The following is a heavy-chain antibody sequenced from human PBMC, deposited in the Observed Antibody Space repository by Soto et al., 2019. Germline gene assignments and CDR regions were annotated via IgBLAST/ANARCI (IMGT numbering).Heavy chain of an antibody. D-gene: IGHD6-19*01. J-gene: IGHJ6*02. V-gene: IGHV1-46*01. Sequence: ASVKVSCKASGYTFTSYYMHWVRQAPGQGLEWMGIINPSGGSTSYAQKFQGRVTMTRDTSTSTVYMELSSLRSEDTAVHYCARDSKYSSGWYGRIYYYYGMDVWGQGTTVTVSS. CDR1: GYTFTSYY. CDR2: INPSGGST. CDR3: ARDSKYSSGWYGRIYYYYGMDV.